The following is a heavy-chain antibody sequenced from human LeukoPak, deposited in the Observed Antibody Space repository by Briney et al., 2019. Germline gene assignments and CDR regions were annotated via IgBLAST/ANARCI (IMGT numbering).Heavy chain of an antibody. V-gene: IGHV1-18*01. CDR3: ARWDSSSWYPYFDY. Sequence: ASVKVSCKASGYTFTSYGISWVRQAPGQGLEWMGWTSAYNGNTNYAQKLQGRVTMTTDTSTSTAYMELRSLRSDDTAVYYCARWDSSSWYPYFDYWGQGTLVTVSS. CDR1: GYTFTSYG. CDR2: TSAYNGNT. J-gene: IGHJ4*02. D-gene: IGHD6-13*01.